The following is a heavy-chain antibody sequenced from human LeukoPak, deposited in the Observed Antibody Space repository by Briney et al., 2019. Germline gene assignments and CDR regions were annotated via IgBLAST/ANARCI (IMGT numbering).Heavy chain of an antibody. CDR1: GFTFSSYE. D-gene: IGHD4-11*01. CDR2: ISSSGSTI. J-gene: IGHJ4*02. CDR3: GREGAYSHYFDY. V-gene: IGHV3-48*03. Sequence: GGSLRLSCAASGFTFSSYEMNWVRQAPGKGLEWVSYISSSGSTIYYADSVKGRFTNSRDNAKNSLYLQMNSLRAEDTAAYYCGREGAYSHYFDYGGQGPLVTVSS.